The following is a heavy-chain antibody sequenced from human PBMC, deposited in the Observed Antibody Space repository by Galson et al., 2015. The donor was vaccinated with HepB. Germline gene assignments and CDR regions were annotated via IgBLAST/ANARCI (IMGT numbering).Heavy chain of an antibody. CDR3: ARVDGYGSGSYYDAFDI. D-gene: IGHD3-10*01. Sequence: SVKVSCKASGYTFTSYYMHWVRQAPGQGLEWMGIINPSGGSTSYAQKFQGRVTMTRDTSTSTVYMELSSLRSEDTAVCYCARVDGYGSGSYYDAFDIWGQGTMVTVSS. V-gene: IGHV1-46*01. J-gene: IGHJ3*02. CDR2: INPSGGST. CDR1: GYTFTSYY.